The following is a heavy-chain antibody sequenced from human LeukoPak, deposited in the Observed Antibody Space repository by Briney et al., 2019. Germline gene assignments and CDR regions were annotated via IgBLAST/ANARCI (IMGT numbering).Heavy chain of an antibody. CDR1: GGSISSSSYY. J-gene: IGHJ6*03. Sequence: KPSETLSLTCTVSGGSISSSSYYWGWIRQPPGKGLEWIGSIYYSGSTYYNPSLKSRVTISVDTSKNQFSLKLSSVTAADTAVYYCARILSYGEGYYYYMDVWGKGTTVTVSS. CDR2: IYYSGST. V-gene: IGHV4-39*07. CDR3: ARILSYGEGYYYYMDV. D-gene: IGHD4-17*01.